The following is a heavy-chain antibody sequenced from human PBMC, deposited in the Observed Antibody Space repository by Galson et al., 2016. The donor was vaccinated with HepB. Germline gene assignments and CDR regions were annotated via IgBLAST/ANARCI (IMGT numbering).Heavy chain of an antibody. Sequence: SETLSLTCAVSGGSITSTNWWSWVRQPPGKGLEWIGEIYHSGTTNYNPSLKSRVTMSVDKSNNQFSLELTSVTAADTAVYYCAREGLLGTTSCCKSFDYWGQGALVTVSS. J-gene: IGHJ4*02. D-gene: IGHD2-2*01. CDR1: GGSITSTNW. V-gene: IGHV4-4*02. CDR2: IYHSGTT. CDR3: AREGLLGTTSCCKSFDY.